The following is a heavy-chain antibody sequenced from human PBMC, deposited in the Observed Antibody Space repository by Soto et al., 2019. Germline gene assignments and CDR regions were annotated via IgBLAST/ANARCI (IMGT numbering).Heavy chain of an antibody. J-gene: IGHJ4*02. CDR1: GYIFTTYG. Sequence: QVHLVQSGAEVKKPGASVKVSCKGSGYIFTTYGITWVRQAPGQGLEWMGWISAHNGNTNYAQKLQGRVTVTRDTSTSTASMELRTLRSDDTAVYYCARGRYGDYWGQRALVTVSS. CDR3: ARGRYGDY. CDR2: ISAHNGNT. V-gene: IGHV1-18*01. D-gene: IGHD1-1*01.